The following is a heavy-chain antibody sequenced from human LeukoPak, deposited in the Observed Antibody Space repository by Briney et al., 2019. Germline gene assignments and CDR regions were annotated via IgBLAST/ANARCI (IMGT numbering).Heavy chain of an antibody. D-gene: IGHD2-8*01. Sequence: GRSPRLSCAASGFTFDDYAMHWVRQTPGKGLEWVSGISWNSGIIGYADSVKGRFTISRDNAKNSLYLQMNSLRAEDTAVYYCARDRMADYMDVWGKGTTVTVSS. CDR2: ISWNSGII. V-gene: IGHV3-9*01. CDR1: GFTFDDYA. CDR3: ARDRMADYMDV. J-gene: IGHJ6*03.